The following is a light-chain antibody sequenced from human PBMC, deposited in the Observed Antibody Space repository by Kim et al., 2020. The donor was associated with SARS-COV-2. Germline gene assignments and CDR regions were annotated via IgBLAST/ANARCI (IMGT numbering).Light chain of an antibody. CDR1: SDNSGGYT. CDR2: GNN. V-gene: IGLV1-44*01. Sequence: GQGDTVCCCGNSDNSGGYTVNGYQQIPGTAPKLLIYGNNQRPSGVPDRFSGSKSGTSASLAISGLQAEDEADYYCKAWDSSLNGQVFGGGTQLTVL. J-gene: IGLJ3*02. CDR3: KAWDSSLNGQV.